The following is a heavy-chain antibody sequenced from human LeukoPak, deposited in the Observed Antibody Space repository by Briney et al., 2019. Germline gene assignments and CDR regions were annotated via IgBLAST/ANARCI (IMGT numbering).Heavy chain of an antibody. CDR2: VSGSGGRT. J-gene: IGHJ4*02. CDR1: GFTFSSYA. CDR3: AKDFGRNLGGPGY. V-gene: IGHV3-23*01. Sequence: GGSLRLSCAASGFTFSSYAMSWVRQAPGKGLEWVSSVSGSGGRTNYADSVKGRFAISRDNSKSTLYLQMNSLRAEDTAVYYCAKDFGRNLGGPGYWGRGTRVTVSS. D-gene: IGHD3-10*01.